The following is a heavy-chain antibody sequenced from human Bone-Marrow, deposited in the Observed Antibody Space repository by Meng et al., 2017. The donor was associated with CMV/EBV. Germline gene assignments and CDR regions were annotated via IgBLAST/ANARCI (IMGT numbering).Heavy chain of an antibody. V-gene: IGHV3-30*04. CDR3: ARDFGSGYSGGAFDI. CDR2: ISYDGSNK. Sequence: GGSLRLSCAASGFTFSSYAMHWVRQAPGKGLEWVAVISYDGSNKYNADSVKGRFTISRDNSKNTLYLQMNSLRAEDTAVYYCARDFGSGYSGGAFDIWGQRTMVTVSS. J-gene: IGHJ3*02. CDR1: GFTFSSYA. D-gene: IGHD3-22*01.